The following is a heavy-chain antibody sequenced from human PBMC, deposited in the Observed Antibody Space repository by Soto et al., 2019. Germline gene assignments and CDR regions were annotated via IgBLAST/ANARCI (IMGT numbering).Heavy chain of an antibody. D-gene: IGHD3-10*01. CDR1: GGTFSSYA. CDR2: IIPIFGTA. CDR3: ASSLLQYYYGSGSERDHYYGMDV. J-gene: IGHJ6*02. V-gene: IGHV1-69*13. Sequence: GASVKVSCKASGGTFSSYAISWVRQAPGQGLEWMGGIIPIFGTANYAQKFQGRVTITADESTSTAYMELSSLRSEDTAVYYCASSLLQYYYGSGSERDHYYGMDVWGQGTTVTVSS.